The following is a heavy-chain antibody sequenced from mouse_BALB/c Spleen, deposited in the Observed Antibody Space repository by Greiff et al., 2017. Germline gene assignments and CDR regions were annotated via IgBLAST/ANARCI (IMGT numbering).Heavy chain of an antibody. Sequence: EVQRVESGGGLVKPGGSLKLSCAASGFTFSSYAMSWVRQTPEKRLEWVASISSGGSTYYPDSVKGRFTISRDNARNILYLQMSSLRSEDTAMYYCARSYYGSSYRFAYWGQGTLVTVSA. D-gene: IGHD1-1*01. J-gene: IGHJ3*01. V-gene: IGHV5-6-5*01. CDR1: GFTFSSYA. CDR2: ISSGGST. CDR3: ARSYYGSSYRFAY.